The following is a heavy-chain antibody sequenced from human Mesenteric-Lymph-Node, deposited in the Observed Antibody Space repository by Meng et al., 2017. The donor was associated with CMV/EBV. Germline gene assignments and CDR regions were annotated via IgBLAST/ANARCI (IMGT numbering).Heavy chain of an antibody. CDR2: INTNTEDP. CDR1: GYTFNSCT. Sequence: SGKASGYTFNSCTMNWVRQATGQGFEWIGWINTNTEDPTYAQSFTGRFVFSLDTSVRTAYLQITSLKAEDTAVYYCARDLYSSSWGSWGQGTLVTVSS. J-gene: IGHJ5*02. V-gene: IGHV7-4-1*02. D-gene: IGHD6-13*01. CDR3: ARDLYSSSWGS.